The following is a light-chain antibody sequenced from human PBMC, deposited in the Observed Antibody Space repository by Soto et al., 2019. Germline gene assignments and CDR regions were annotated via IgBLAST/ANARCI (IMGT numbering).Light chain of an antibody. Sequence: QSALTQPASVSGSPGQSITISCTGASSDVGDYNYVSWYQHHPGKAPKLLIYEVNNRPSGVSDRFSGSKSGNVASLTISWLQAEDEADYYCSSYTSSSTYVFGTGNKVTVL. J-gene: IGLJ1*01. CDR2: EVN. CDR1: SSDVGDYNY. CDR3: SSYTSSSTYV. V-gene: IGLV2-14*01.